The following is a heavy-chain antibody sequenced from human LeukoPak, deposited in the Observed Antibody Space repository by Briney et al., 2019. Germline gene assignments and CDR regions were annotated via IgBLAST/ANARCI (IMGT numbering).Heavy chain of an antibody. CDR3: AKGHSNGYYYFDS. CDR1: GFIFSNYD. CDR2: MSYDGSNK. Sequence: GGSLRLSCAASGFIFSNYDMRWVRQAPGKGLEWVAVMSYDGSNKYYADSLKGRFTISRDNSKNTVFLQMNSLRGEDTAVYYCAKGHSNGYYYFDSWGQGTLVTVSS. D-gene: IGHD5-24*01. V-gene: IGHV3-30*18. J-gene: IGHJ4*02.